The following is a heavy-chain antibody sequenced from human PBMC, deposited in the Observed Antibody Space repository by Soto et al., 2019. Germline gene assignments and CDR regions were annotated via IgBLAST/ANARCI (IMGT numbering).Heavy chain of an antibody. V-gene: IGHV4-39*01. Sequence: PSETLSLTCTVSGDSISSSKYFWGWIRQPPGKGLEWIGTIFYSGSTYYNPSLKSRVTISVDTSKNQFSLKLTSVTAADTALYYCARRYGWLYFDYWGQGSLVTVS. CDR3: ARRYGWLYFDY. D-gene: IGHD6-19*01. CDR2: IFYSGST. J-gene: IGHJ4*02. CDR1: GDSISSSKYF.